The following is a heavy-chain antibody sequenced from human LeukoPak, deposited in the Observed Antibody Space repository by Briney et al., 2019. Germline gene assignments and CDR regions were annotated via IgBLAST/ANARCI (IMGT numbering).Heavy chain of an antibody. CDR3: ARDSQGSGSYYTFRDNYYYYYMDV. V-gene: IGHV3-7*01. D-gene: IGHD3-10*01. CDR2: IKQDGSEK. CDR1: GFTFSSYA. J-gene: IGHJ6*03. Sequence: GGSLRLSCAASGFTFSSYAMSWVRQAPGKGLEWVAIIKQDGSEKYYVDSVKGRFTISRDNAKNSLYLQMNSLRAEDTAVYYCARDSQGSGSYYTFRDNYYYYYMDVWGKGTTITVSS.